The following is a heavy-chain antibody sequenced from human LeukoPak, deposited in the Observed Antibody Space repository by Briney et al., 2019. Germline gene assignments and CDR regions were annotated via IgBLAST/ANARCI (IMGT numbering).Heavy chain of an antibody. Sequence: SETLSLTCAVYGGSFSGYYWSWIRQPPGKGLEWIGEINHSGSTIYNPSLKSRVTISVDTSKNQFSLKLSSVTAADTAVYYCARDRAPDYDFWSGYTLRYFDYWGQGTLVTVSS. CDR2: INHSGST. J-gene: IGHJ4*02. V-gene: IGHV4-34*01. CDR1: GGSFSGYY. D-gene: IGHD3-3*01. CDR3: ARDRAPDYDFWSGYTLRYFDY.